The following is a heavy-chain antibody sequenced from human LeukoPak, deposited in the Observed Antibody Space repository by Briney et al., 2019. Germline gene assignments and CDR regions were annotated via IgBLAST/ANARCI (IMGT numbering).Heavy chain of an antibody. Sequence: ASVNVSCKASGYTFTGYFIHWVRQAPGQGLEWMGWINPNSGGTKYAQKFKGRVTMTRDTSLNTAYMELIRLRSDDTAVYYCARDRLGCFTTSCHVGVYYYYGMDVWGQGTTVTVSS. J-gene: IGHJ6*02. D-gene: IGHD2-2*01. CDR2: INPNSGGT. CDR1: GYTFTGYF. CDR3: ARDRLGCFTTSCHVGVYYYYGMDV. V-gene: IGHV1-2*02.